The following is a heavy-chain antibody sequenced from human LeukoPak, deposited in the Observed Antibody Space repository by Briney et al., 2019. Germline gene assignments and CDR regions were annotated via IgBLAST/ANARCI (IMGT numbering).Heavy chain of an antibody. D-gene: IGHD3-10*01. CDR1: GFTFNDYA. V-gene: IGHV3-9*01. CDR2: ISWDSGSI. CDR3: AKEDYYGSGSYSLDY. J-gene: IGHJ4*02. Sequence: PGRSLRLSCAASGFTFNDYAMHWVRQAPGKGLEWVSGISWDSGSIAYADSVKGRFTISRDNAKNSLYLQMNSLRAEDTALYYCAKEDYYGSGSYSLDYWGQGTLVTVSS.